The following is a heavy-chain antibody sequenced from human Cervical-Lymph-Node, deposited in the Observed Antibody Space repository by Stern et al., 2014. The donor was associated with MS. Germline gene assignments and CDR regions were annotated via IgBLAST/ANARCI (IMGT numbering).Heavy chain of an antibody. V-gene: IGHV1-18*04. J-gene: IGHJ6*02. CDR1: GYTFTSYG. CDR3: ARDLLREVRTYYDFWSGQSPPYYYGMDV. Sequence: QMQLVQSGAEVKKPGASVKVSCKASGYTFTSYGISWVRQAPGQGLEWMGWISAYNGNTNYAQKLQGRVTMTTDTSTSTAYMELRSLRSDDTAVYYCARDLLREVRTYYDFWSGQSPPYYYGMDVWGQGTTVTVSS. CDR2: ISAYNGNT. D-gene: IGHD3-3*01.